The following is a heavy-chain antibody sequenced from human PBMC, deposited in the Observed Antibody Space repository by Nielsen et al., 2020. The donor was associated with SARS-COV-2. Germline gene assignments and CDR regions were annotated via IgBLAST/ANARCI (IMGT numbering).Heavy chain of an antibody. CDR3: ARSTFHRGSWYGMDV. V-gene: IGHV3-48*01. Sequence: GGSLRLSCVASGFIFITYSMHWVRQAPGKGLERVSYISGASATIYYADSVKGRFTIPRDNVKNSLYLQLSSLSAEDTAVYYCARSTFHRGSWYGMDVWGQGTTVTVSS. D-gene: IGHD3-3*02. CDR2: ISGASATI. CDR1: GFIFITYS. J-gene: IGHJ6*02.